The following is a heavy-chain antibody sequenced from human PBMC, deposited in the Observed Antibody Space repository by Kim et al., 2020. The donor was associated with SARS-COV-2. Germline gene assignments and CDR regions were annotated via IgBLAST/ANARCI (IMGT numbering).Heavy chain of an antibody. J-gene: IGHJ2*01. CDR3: ARDHREWLQYTANWYFDL. CDR2: IYYSGST. V-gene: IGHV4-59*01. Sequence: SETLSLTCTVSGGSISSYYWSWIRQPPGKGLEWIGYIYYSGSTNYNPSLKSRVTISGDTSKNQFSLKLRSVTAADTAVYYCARDHREWLQYTANWYFDLWGRRTMVTVSS. CDR1: GGSISSYY. D-gene: IGHD3-3*01.